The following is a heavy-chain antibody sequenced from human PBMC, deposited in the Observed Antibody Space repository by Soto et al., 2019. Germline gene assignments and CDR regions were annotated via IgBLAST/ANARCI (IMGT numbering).Heavy chain of an antibody. J-gene: IGHJ2*01. CDR1: GGSISSSNW. Sequence: QVQLQESGPGLVKPSGTLSLTCAVSGGSISSSNWWSWVRQPPGKGLEWIGEIYHIGTTNDIPALTSRVTITVDKSKNQCSLKLSSVTAADTAVYYCARDSGDSGYFDLWGRGTLVTVSS. CDR3: ARDSGDSGYFDL. CDR2: IYHIGTT. D-gene: IGHD2-21*01. V-gene: IGHV4-4*02.